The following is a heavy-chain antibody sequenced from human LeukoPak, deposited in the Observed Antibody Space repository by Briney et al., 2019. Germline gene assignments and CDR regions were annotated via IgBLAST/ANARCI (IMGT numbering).Heavy chain of an antibody. J-gene: IGHJ4*02. CDR2: ISSNGDNT. CDR3: AKDFPSSGYSDY. D-gene: IGHD3-22*01. Sequence: GGSLRLSCSVSGFTFSTYVMHWVRQAPGKGLEYVSAISSNGDNTYYADSVKGRFTISRDISKNTLYLQMHSLRAEDTAVYYCAKDFPSSGYSDYWGQGTLVTVSS. CDR1: GFTFSTYV. V-gene: IGHV3-64*04.